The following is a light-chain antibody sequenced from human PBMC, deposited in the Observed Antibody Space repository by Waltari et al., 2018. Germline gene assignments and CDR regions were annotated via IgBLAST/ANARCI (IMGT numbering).Light chain of an antibody. Sequence: QSVLTQPPSVSGAPGPWVTIPCPGSRPHPGAGYEVNWYQHLPETAPKLLISSNNNRPSGVPDRFSGSRSGTSASVAITGLQAEDEADYYCQSYDSSLTSDVFGTGTKVTV. J-gene: IGLJ1*01. V-gene: IGLV1-40*01. CDR1: RPHPGAGYE. CDR3: QSYDSSLTSDV. CDR2: SNN.